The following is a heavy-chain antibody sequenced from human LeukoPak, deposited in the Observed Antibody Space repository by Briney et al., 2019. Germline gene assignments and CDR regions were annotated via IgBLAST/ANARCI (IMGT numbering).Heavy chain of an antibody. CDR3: ARHRALVVVAATRLGLVDY. J-gene: IGHJ4*02. CDR1: GGSISSSSYY. CDR2: IYYSGST. Sequence: SETLFLTCTVSGGSISSSSYYWGWIRQPPGKGLEWIGSIYYSGSTYYNPSLKSRVTISVDTSKNQFSLKLSSLTAADTAVYYCARHRALVVVAATRLGLVDYWGQGTLVTVSS. V-gene: IGHV4-39*01. D-gene: IGHD2-15*01.